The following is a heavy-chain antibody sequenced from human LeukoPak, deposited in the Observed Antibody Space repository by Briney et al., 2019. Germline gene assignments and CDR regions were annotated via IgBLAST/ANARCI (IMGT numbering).Heavy chain of an antibody. CDR1: GGSISSYY. D-gene: IGHD3-9*01. Sequence: SETLSLTCTVSGGSISSYYWSWIRQPAGKGLEWIGRIYTSGSTNYNPSLKSRVTMSVDTSKNQFSLKLSSVTAADTAVYYCARDPKPQYYDILTGDYRPGYWGQGTLVTVSS. V-gene: IGHV4-4*07. CDR2: IYTSGST. J-gene: IGHJ4*02. CDR3: ARDPKPQYYDILTGDYRPGY.